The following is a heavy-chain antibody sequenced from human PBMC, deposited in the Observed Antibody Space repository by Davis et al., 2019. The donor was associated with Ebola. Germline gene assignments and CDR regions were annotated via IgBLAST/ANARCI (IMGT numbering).Heavy chain of an antibody. CDR1: GFTFSTYS. V-gene: IGHV3-21*01. CDR2: ISSDSDYI. J-gene: IGHJ4*02. CDR3: AKRTILRD. Sequence: GESLKISCAASGFTFSTYSMSWVRQAPGKGLEWVSSISSDSDYIYYADSAKGRFTISRDNSKNTLYLQMNSLRAEDTAVYYCAKRTILRDWGQGTLVTVSS. D-gene: IGHD4-17*01.